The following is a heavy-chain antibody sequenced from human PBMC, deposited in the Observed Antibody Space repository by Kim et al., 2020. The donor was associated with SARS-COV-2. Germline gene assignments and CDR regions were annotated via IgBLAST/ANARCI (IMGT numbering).Heavy chain of an antibody. CDR1: GGTFSSYA. V-gene: IGHV1-69*13. J-gene: IGHJ6*02. CDR2: IIPIFGTA. D-gene: IGHD5-18*01. CDR3: ARDRGYRYGLLFRYTMDV. Sequence: SVKVSCKASGGTFSSYAISWVRQAPGQGLEWMGGIIPIFGTANYAQKLQGRVTITAHESTSTAYMELSSLRSEDTAVYYCARDRGYRYGLLFRYTMDVRGQGTTVTVSS.